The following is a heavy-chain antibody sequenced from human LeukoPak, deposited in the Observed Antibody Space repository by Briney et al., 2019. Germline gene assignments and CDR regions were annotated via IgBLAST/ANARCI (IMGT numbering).Heavy chain of an antibody. CDR1: GGSVSSYS. CDR3: ARWNGGRHHFDS. D-gene: IGHD1-26*01. CDR2: ISDSGSGST. V-gene: IGHV4-59*02. J-gene: IGHJ4*02. Sequence: SETLSLTCTVSGGSVSSYSWNWLRQPPGKGLEWIGNISDSGSGSTRYNRSLESRVTMSVETSKNQFSLKLSSVTAADTAVYYCARWNGGRHHFDSWGQGILVSVSS.